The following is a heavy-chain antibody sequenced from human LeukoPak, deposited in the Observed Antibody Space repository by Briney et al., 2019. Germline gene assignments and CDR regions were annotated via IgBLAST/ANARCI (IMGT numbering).Heavy chain of an antibody. CDR3: GRLTTAYDTVDP. Sequence: GGSLKLSCAASGFSFGGYWLSWVRQAPGRGLECVASIKSDGSEKYYADSVKGRFTISRDNAKNSLYLQMNGLRAEDTAVYYCGRLTTAYDTVDPWGQGTLVTVSS. CDR2: IKSDGSEK. V-gene: IGHV3-7*05. CDR1: GFSFGGYW. J-gene: IGHJ5*02. D-gene: IGHD3-16*01.